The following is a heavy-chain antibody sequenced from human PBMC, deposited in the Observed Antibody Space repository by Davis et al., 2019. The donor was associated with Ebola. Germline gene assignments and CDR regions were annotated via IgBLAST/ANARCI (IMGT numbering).Heavy chain of an antibody. J-gene: IGHJ5*02. D-gene: IGHD4-17*01. Sequence: GESLKISCAASGFSFSSYWMSWVRQAPGKGLEWVASIKQDGSEKYYVDSVKGRFTISRDNAKNSLYLQMNSLRAEDTAVYYCARVMTTVTTGWFDPWGQGTLVTVSS. CDR1: GFSFSSYW. CDR3: ARVMTTVTTGWFDP. V-gene: IGHV3-7*04. CDR2: IKQDGSEK.